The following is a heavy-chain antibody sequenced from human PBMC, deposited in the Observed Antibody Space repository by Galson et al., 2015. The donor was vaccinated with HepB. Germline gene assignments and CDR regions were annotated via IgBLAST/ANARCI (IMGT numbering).Heavy chain of an antibody. CDR1: GFTFSNAW. CDR2: IKSKTDGGTT. Sequence: SLRLSCAASGFTFSNAWMNWVRQAPGKGLEWVGRIKSKTDGGTTDYAAPVKGRFTISRDDSKNTLYLQMNSLKTEDTAVYYCMITMVLNYYGMDVWGQGTTVTVSS. CDR3: MITMVLNYYGMDV. D-gene: IGHD3-10*01. V-gene: IGHV3-15*07. J-gene: IGHJ6*02.